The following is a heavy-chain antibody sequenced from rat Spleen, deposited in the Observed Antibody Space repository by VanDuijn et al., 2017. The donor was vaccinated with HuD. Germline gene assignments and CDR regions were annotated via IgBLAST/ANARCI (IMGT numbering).Heavy chain of an antibody. CDR3: ARHNSGYGIFDH. V-gene: IGHV5-29*01. CDR2: ISYDGTST. Sequence: EVQLVETGGGLVQPGRSLKLSCVASGFTFSSYWMYWIRQAPGKGLEWVATISYDGTSTYYRDSVKGRFTISRDNAKSTLYLQMDSLRSEDTATYYCARHNSGYGIFDHWGQGVMVTVSS. J-gene: IGHJ2*01. CDR1: GFTFSSYW. D-gene: IGHD4-3*01.